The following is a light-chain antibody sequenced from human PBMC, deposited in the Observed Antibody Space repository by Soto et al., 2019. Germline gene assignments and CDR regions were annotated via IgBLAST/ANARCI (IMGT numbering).Light chain of an antibody. CDR2: DAS. J-gene: IGKJ3*01. CDR3: QRRHN. CDR1: QSVSRD. Sequence: DIVLTQSPATLSLSPGERATLSCRASQSVSRDFAWYQQKPGQAPRLLIYDASNRATGIPARFSGSGSGTDFTLTINSLQPEDFAVYYGQRRHNFGPGTKVDFK. V-gene: IGKV3-11*01.